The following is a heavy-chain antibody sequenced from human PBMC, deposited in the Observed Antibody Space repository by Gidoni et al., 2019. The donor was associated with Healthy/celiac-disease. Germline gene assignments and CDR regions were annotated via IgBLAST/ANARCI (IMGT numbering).Heavy chain of an antibody. CDR1: GGSSSGYY. CDR2: INHSGST. CDR3: ARASGWYWAYWYFDL. D-gene: IGHD6-19*01. V-gene: IGHV4-34*01. J-gene: IGHJ2*01. Sequence: QVQLQQWGAGLLKPSETLSLTCAVYGGSSSGYYWSWIRQPPGKGLEWIGEINHSGSTNYNPSLKSQVTISVDTSKNQFSLKLSSVTAADTAVYYCARASGWYWAYWYFDLWGRGTLVTVSS.